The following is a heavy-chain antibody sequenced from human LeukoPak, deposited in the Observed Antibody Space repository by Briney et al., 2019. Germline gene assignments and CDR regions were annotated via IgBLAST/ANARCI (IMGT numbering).Heavy chain of an antibody. CDR1: GFTFSNHW. V-gene: IGHV3-23*01. CDR3: AKVVSEGGTPFDY. Sequence: GGSLRLSCAASGFTFSNHWMHWVRQAPGKGLEWVSAISGSGGSTYYADSVKGRFTISRDNSKNTLYLQMNSLRAEDTAVYYCAKVVSEGGTPFDYWGQGTLVTVSS. CDR2: ISGSGGST. J-gene: IGHJ4*02. D-gene: IGHD3-16*01.